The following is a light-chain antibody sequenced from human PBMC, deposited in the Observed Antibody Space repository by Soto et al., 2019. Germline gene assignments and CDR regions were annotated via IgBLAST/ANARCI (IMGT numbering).Light chain of an antibody. Sequence: DIQMTQSPSAMSASVGDRVTSTCRASQGITNYFAWFQQKPGKVPKRLIYGASSLQCGVPSRFSGSGSGTAFTLPVSRLEPEDFSVYHCQQHGSSPYTFGLGNKLVIK. CDR1: QGITNY. CDR3: QQHGSSPYT. V-gene: IGKV1-17*03. CDR2: GAS. J-gene: IGKJ2*01.